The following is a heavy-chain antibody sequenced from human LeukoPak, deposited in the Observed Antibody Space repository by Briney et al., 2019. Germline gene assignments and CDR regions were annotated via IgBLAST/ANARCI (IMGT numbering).Heavy chain of an antibody. V-gene: IGHV3-7*01. CDR2: IKQDGSEK. D-gene: IGHD3-10*01. CDR1: GFTFSSYW. CDR3: ARGISPYYYYYGMDV. J-gene: IGHJ6*02. Sequence: GGSLRLSCAASGFTFSSYWMSWVRQAPGKGLEWVANIKQDGSEKYYVDSVKGRFTISRDNAKNSLYPQMNSLRAEDTAVYYCARGISPYYYYYGMDVWGQGTTVTVSS.